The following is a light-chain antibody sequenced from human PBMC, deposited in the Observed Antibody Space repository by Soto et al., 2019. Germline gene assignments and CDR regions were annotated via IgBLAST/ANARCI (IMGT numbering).Light chain of an antibody. CDR3: QQSYINKLT. Sequence: AAGDRVTITCRASQSISSYVNWYQHKPGNAPKLLIYSASTLHSGVPSRFTGSGSGTHFTLTISSLQPEDIATYYCQQSYINKLTFGGGTKVEV. CDR2: SAS. V-gene: IGKV1-39*01. CDR1: QSISSY. J-gene: IGKJ4*01.